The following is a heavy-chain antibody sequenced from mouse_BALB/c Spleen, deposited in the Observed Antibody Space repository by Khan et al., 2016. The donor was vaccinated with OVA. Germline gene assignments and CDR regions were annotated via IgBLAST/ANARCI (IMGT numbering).Heavy chain of an antibody. V-gene: IGHV1-87*01. J-gene: IGHJ2*01. Sequence: VQLQQSGAELARPGASVKLSCKTSGYTFTYYWMQWVKQRPGQGLEWIGAIYPGDGDTKYIQKFKDKATLTTDESSSTAYMQLSSLASEDSAVYYCARSYFDYWGQGTTLTVSS. CDR2: IYPGDGDT. CDR1: GYTFTYYW. CDR3: ARSYFDY.